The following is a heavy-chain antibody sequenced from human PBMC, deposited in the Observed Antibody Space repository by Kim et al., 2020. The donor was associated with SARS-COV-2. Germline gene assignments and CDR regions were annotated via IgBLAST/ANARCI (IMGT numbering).Heavy chain of an antibody. CDR1: GFTFSSYS. CDR3: ASLGEVVAATHWFDP. Sequence: GGSLRLSCAASGFTFSSYSMNWVRQAPGKGLEWVSSISSSSSYIYYADSVKGRFTISRDNAKNSLYLQMNSLRAEDTAVYYCASLGEVVAATHWFDPWGQGTLVTVPS. D-gene: IGHD2-15*01. V-gene: IGHV3-21*01. CDR2: ISSSSSYI. J-gene: IGHJ5*02.